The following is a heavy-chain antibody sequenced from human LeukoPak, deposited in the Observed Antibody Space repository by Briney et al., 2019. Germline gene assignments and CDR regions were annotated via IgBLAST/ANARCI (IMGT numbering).Heavy chain of an antibody. CDR1: GFTFSNHW. V-gene: IGHV3-74*01. CDR2: ISRGASRT. Sequence: GGSLRLSCAASGFTFSNHWMHWVRQAPGKGLMWVSRISRGASRTDYADSVKGRFTISRDNSKNTLYLQMSSLRAEDTAVYYCVRGGQQLANDAFDIWGQGTMVTVSS. D-gene: IGHD6-13*01. J-gene: IGHJ3*02. CDR3: VRGGQQLANDAFDI.